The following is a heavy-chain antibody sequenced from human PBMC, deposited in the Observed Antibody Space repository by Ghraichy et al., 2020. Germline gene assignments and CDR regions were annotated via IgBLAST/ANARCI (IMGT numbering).Heavy chain of an antibody. Sequence: GGSLRLSCAASGFTFSSYSMNWVRQAPGKGLEWVSSISSSSSYIYYADSVKGRFTISRDNAKNSLYLQMNSLRAEDTAVYYCARDLTLDCSGGSCYSEDWFDPWGQGTLVTVSS. CDR1: GFTFSSYS. D-gene: IGHD2-15*01. CDR3: ARDLTLDCSGGSCYSEDWFDP. CDR2: ISSSSSYI. V-gene: IGHV3-21*01. J-gene: IGHJ5*02.